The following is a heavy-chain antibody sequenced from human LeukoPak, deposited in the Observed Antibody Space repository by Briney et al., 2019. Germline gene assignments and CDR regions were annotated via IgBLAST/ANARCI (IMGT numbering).Heavy chain of an antibody. D-gene: IGHD6-19*01. J-gene: IGHJ4*02. CDR1: GFTFDNYA. V-gene: IGHV3-9*01. CDR3: AKVRGTYSSGYFFDY. Sequence: GGSLRLSCAASGFTFDNYAMHWVRQAPGKGLEWLSIISWNSGYIGYADSVKGRFTISRDNAKKSLDLQMNSLRAEDAAFYYCAKVRGTYSSGYFFDYWGQGTLVTVSS. CDR2: ISWNSGYI.